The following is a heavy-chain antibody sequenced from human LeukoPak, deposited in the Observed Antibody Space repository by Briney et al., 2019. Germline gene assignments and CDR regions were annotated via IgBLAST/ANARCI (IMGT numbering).Heavy chain of an antibody. V-gene: IGHV4-31*03. J-gene: IGHJ4*02. CDR2: IYYSGST. CDR1: GGSISSGGYC. CDR3: AREPRRGKDY. D-gene: IGHD1-1*01. Sequence: PSEALSLTCTLSGGSISSGGYCSCWIRQHPGTCPEWIGYIYYSGSTYYNPSLKSRVTISVDTSKNQFSLKLSSVTAADTAVYYCAREPRRGKDYWGQGTLVTVSS.